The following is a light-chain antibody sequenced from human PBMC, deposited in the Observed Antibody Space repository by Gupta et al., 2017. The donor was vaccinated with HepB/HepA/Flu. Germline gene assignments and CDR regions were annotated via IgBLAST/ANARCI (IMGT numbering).Light chain of an antibody. J-gene: IGLJ3*02. CDR2: DVN. CDR1: SRDIGSYDY. V-gene: IGLV2-14*01. Sequence: QSALTQPASVPGSPVQSITIPCTGTSRDIGSYDYVSWYQQHPGKAPKLMIYDVNNRPSGVSTRFSGSKSGNTASLTISGLQAEDEADYYCSSYTSSNNWVFGGGTKLTVL. CDR3: SSYTSSNNWV.